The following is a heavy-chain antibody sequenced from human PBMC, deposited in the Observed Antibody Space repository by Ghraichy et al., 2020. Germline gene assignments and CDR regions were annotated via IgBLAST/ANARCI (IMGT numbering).Heavy chain of an antibody. V-gene: IGHV1-2*04. CDR3: ARAIGSGWTTDLDY. J-gene: IGHJ4*02. CDR1: GYTFTGYY. D-gene: IGHD6-19*01. CDR2: INPNSGGT. Sequence: ASVKVSCKASGYTFTGYYMHWVRQAPGQGLEWMGWINPNSGGTNYAQKFQGWVTMTRDTSISTAYMELSRLRSDDTAVYYCARAIGSGWTTDLDYWGQGTLVTVSS.